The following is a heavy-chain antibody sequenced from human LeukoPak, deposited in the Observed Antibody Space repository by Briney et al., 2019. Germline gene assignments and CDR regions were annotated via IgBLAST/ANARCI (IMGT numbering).Heavy chain of an antibody. J-gene: IGHJ4*02. CDR3: RGDWVA. V-gene: IGHV7-4-1*02. CDR2: INTNTGNP. D-gene: IGHD3-9*01. CDR1: GDTFSD. Sequence: ASVKVSCKAFGDTFSDMNWVRQAPGQGLEWIGWINTNTGNPTYVQGFRGRFVFSLDTSVNTAYLQISSLKADDTAVYYARGDWVAWGQGTLVTVSA.